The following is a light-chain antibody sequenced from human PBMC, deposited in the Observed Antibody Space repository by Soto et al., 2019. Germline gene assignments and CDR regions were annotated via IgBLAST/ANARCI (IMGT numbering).Light chain of an antibody. J-gene: IGKJ1*01. CDR3: QHYNSYSEA. V-gene: IGKV1D-16*01. CDR2: AAS. Sequence: DIQMTQSPSSVSASVGDRVTISCRASQGITSWLAWYQQKPGRAPKLLIYAASTLQSGVPSRFSGSGSGTEFTLTISSLQPDDFATYYCQHYNSYSEAFGQGTKV. CDR1: QGITSW.